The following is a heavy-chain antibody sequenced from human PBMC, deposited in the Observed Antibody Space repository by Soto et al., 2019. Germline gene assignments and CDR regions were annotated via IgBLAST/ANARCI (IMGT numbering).Heavy chain of an antibody. V-gene: IGHV4-59*08. CDR3: ASLNFDILTGYYAFDL. J-gene: IGHJ3*01. CDR1: CCSFFGYF. CDR2: ISYSGST. Sequence: SATLSLTATFSCCSFFGYFWSWISQSPEKGLEYIGYISYSGSTNYNPSLKSRVTTSLDTSKNQFSLKLSSVTAADTAIYYCASLNFDILTGYYAFDLWGQGTMVT. D-gene: IGHD3-9*01.